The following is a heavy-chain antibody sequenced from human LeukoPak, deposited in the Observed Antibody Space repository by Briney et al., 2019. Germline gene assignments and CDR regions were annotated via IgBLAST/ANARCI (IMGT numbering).Heavy chain of an antibody. J-gene: IGHJ5*02. CDR2: ISSSGSTI. CDR3: ARLRLRINWFDP. D-gene: IGHD1-14*01. CDR1: GFTFSSYE. V-gene: IGHV3-48*03. Sequence: GGSLRLSCAASGFTFSSYEMNWVRQAPGKGLEWVSYISSSGSTIYYADSVKGRFAISRDNAKNSLYLQMNSLRAEDTAVYYCARLRLRINWFDPWGQGTLVTVSS.